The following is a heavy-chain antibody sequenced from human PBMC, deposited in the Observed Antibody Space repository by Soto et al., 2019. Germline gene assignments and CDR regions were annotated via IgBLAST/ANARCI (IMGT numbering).Heavy chain of an antibody. J-gene: IGHJ4*02. CDR1: GGSFSGYY. Sequence: PSETLSLTCAVYGGSFSGYYWSWIRQPPGKGLEWIGEINHSGSTNYNPSLKSRVTISVDKSKNQFSLKLSSVTAADTAVYYCARKSDTAMVPGFDYWGQGTLVTVS. CDR3: ARKSDTAMVPGFDY. D-gene: IGHD5-18*01. V-gene: IGHV4-34*01. CDR2: INHSGST.